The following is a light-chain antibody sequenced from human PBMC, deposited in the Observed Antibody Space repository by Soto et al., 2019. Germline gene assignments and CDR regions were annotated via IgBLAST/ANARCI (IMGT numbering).Light chain of an antibody. CDR1: QSINNW. V-gene: IGKV1-5*01. CDR3: QQYDSFWT. CDR2: DAS. J-gene: IGKJ1*01. Sequence: DIQMTQSPSTLSASVGDRVTITCRASQSINNWLAWYQQKVGEAPKLLIYDASNLESGVPSRFSGSGSGTEFTLTISSLQPDDFASYYCQQYDSFWTFGQGTKVEIK.